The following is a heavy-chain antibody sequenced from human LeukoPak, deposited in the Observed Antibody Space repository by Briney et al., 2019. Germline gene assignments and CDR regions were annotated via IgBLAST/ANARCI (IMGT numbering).Heavy chain of an antibody. V-gene: IGHV3-48*01. CDR3: ARDHLGFMGIVVVPAAASYKYFDY. CDR1: GFTFSSYS. Sequence: GGSLRLSCAASGFTFSSYSMKWVRQAPGKGLEWVSYISSSSSTIYYADSVKGRFTISRDNAKNSLYLQMNSLRAKDTAVYYCARDHLGFMGIVVVPAAASYKYFDYWGQGTLVTVSS. J-gene: IGHJ4*02. D-gene: IGHD2-2*03. CDR2: ISSSSSTI.